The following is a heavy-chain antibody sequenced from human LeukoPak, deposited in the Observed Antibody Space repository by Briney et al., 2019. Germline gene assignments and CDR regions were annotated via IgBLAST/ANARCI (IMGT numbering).Heavy chain of an antibody. Sequence: GGSLRLSCAASGLTFSSYWMSWVRQAPGKGLEWEANIKHDGSDKYYVDSVTGRFTISRDNAKNSLSLQMNSLRVEDTAVYYCATICSTSCYGYYMDVWGKGTTVTVSS. V-gene: IGHV3-7*01. D-gene: IGHD2-2*01. CDR1: GLTFSSYW. CDR3: ATICSTSCYGYYMDV. J-gene: IGHJ6*03. CDR2: IKHDGSDK.